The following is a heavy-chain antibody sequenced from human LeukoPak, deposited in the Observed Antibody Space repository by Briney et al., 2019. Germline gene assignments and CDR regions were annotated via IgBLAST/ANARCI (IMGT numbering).Heavy chain of an antibody. CDR1: GGSISSSSYY. D-gene: IGHD6-13*01. Sequence: SETLSLTCTVSGGSISSSSYYWGWIRQPPGKGLEWIGSIYYSGSTYYNPSLKSRVTISVDTSKNQFSLKLSSVTAADTAVYYCARDSRIAAAGTVWGQGTLVTVSS. J-gene: IGHJ4*02. CDR2: IYYSGST. CDR3: ARDSRIAAAGTV. V-gene: IGHV4-39*07.